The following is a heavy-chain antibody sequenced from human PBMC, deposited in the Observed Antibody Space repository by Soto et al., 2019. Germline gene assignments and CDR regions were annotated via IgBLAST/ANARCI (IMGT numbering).Heavy chain of an antibody. D-gene: IGHD3-16*02. J-gene: IGHJ6*03. CDR1: GGSISSGDYY. Sequence: PSETLSLTCTVSGGSISSGDYYWSWIRQHPGKGLEWIGYIYYSGSTYYNPSLKSRITISVDTSKNQFSLKLSSVTAADTAVFYCARVHLGDYIWGSYRPHYYYYYMDVWGKGTTVTVSS. CDR2: IYYSGST. CDR3: ARVHLGDYIWGSYRPHYYYYYMDV. V-gene: IGHV4-31*03.